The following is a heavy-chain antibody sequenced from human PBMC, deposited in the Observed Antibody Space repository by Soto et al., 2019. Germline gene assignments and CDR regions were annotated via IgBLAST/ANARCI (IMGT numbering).Heavy chain of an antibody. Sequence: TSETLSLTWTVSGGSISSSSYCWGWIRQPPGKGLEWIGSIYYSGSTYYNPSLKSRVTISVDTSKNQFSLKLSSVTAADTAVYYCARHAVAVTGDYYYGMDVWGQGTTVTVSS. CDR3: ARHAVAVTGDYYYGMDV. CDR1: GGSISSSSYC. D-gene: IGHD6-19*01. CDR2: IYYSGST. J-gene: IGHJ6*02. V-gene: IGHV4-39*01.